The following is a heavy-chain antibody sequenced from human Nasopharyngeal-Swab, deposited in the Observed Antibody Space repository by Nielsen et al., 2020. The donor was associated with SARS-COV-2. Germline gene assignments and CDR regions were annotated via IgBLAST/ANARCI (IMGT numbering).Heavy chain of an antibody. CDR2: ISYDGSKK. D-gene: IGHD6-13*01. V-gene: IGHV3-30-3*01. J-gene: IGHJ6*02. Sequence: GESLKISCAASGFPFRSYAMHWVRQAPGKGLEWVAVISYDGSKKYYADSVKGRFTISRDNSKNTLYLQMNSLRAEDTAVYYCARDQGSSWYTYYYYYGMDVWGQGTTVTVSS. CDR1: GFPFRSYA. CDR3: ARDQGSSWYTYYYYYGMDV.